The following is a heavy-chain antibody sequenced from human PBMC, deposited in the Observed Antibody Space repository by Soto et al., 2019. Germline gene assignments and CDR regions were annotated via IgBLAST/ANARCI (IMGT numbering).Heavy chain of an antibody. CDR2: LSNSGDDR. D-gene: IGHD4-17*01. Sequence: PGGSLGLSCAASGFTFSSYVMAWVRQAPRKGLEWVSSLSNSGDDRYYTDSVEGRFSISRDNSINTLYVQMNNLRADDTAVYYCAAKGTTKGAFAIWGRGTMVTVSS. J-gene: IGHJ3*02. CDR1: GFTFSSYV. CDR3: AAKGTTKGAFAI. V-gene: IGHV3-23*01.